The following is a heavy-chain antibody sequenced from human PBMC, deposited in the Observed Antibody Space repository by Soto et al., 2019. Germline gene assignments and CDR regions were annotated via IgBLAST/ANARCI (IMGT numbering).Heavy chain of an antibody. Sequence: EVQLVESGGGLVQPGGSLRVSCAASGFTFSSCGMNWVRQSPGKGLEWVSRINSDGSSTSYADSVKGRFTISRDNAKNTLYLQMNSLRAEDTAVYYCATPRGWYELGAFDIWGQGTMVTVSS. CDR3: ATPRGWYELGAFDI. V-gene: IGHV3-74*02. J-gene: IGHJ3*02. D-gene: IGHD6-19*01. CDR1: GFTFSSCG. CDR2: INSDGSST.